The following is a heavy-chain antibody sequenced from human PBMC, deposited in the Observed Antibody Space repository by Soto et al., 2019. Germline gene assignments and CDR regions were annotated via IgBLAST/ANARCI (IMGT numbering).Heavy chain of an antibody. V-gene: IGHV3-30*18. CDR2: ISYDGSNK. CDR1: GFTFSSYG. J-gene: IGHJ4*02. D-gene: IGHD3-3*01. CDR3: AKEPIDFWSGKNQPLDY. Sequence: GGSLRLSCAASGFTFSSYGMHWVRQAPGKGLEWVAVISYDGSNKYYADSVKGRFTISRDNSKNTLYLQMNSLRAEDTAVYYCAKEPIDFWSGKNQPLDYWGQGTLVTVSS.